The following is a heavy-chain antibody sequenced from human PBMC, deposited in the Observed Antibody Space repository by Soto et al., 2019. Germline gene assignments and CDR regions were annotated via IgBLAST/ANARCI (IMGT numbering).Heavy chain of an antibody. V-gene: IGHV4-31*03. Sequence: SETLSLTCTVSGGSISSGGYYWSWIRQHPGKGLEWIGYINHSGSTYYNPSLRNRVTISVDLSKNQFSLKLKSVTAADTAVYYCARFEDSAYYGLFDSWGQGTLVTVSS. D-gene: IGHD3-22*01. CDR1: GGSISSGGYY. J-gene: IGHJ4*02. CDR2: INHSGST. CDR3: ARFEDSAYYGLFDS.